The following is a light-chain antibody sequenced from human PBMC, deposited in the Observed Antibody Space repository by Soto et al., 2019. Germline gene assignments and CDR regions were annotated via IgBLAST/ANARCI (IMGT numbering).Light chain of an antibody. CDR1: SSNIGSNT. CDR3: AAWDDSLNGYG. CDR2: SNN. V-gene: IGLV1-44*01. Sequence: QSVLTQPPSASETPGQRVAISCSGSSSNIGSNTVSWYQQLPGTAPKVLMYSNNQRPSGVPDRFSGSKSGTSASLAISGLQSDDEADYYCAAWDDSLNGYGFGTGTKRTVL. J-gene: IGLJ1*01.